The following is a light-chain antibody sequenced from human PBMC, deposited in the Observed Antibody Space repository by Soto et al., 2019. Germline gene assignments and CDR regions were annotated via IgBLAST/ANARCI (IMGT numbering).Light chain of an antibody. CDR3: QQRSSWPLLT. Sequence: EIVLTQSPATLSLSPGERATLSCRASQSVSSYLAWYQQKPGQAPRLLIYDTSNRAIGIPARFSGSGSGTDFTLTISSLEPEDFAVYYCQQRSSWPLLTFGGGTKVDIK. CDR2: DTS. V-gene: IGKV3-11*01. J-gene: IGKJ4*01. CDR1: QSVSSY.